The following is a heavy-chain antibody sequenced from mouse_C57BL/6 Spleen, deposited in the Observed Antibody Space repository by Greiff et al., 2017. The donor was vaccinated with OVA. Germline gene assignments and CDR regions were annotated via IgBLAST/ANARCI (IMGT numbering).Heavy chain of an antibody. Sequence: QVHVKQPGAELVKPGASVKLSCKASGYTFTSYWMHWVKQRPGQGLEWIGMIHPNSGSTNYNEKFKSKATLTVDKSSSTAYMQLSSLTSEDSAVYYCARESYYGYGGFAYWGQGTLVTVSA. CDR1: GYTFTSYW. J-gene: IGHJ3*01. CDR2: IHPNSGST. D-gene: IGHD2-2*01. V-gene: IGHV1-64*01. CDR3: ARESYYGYGGFAY.